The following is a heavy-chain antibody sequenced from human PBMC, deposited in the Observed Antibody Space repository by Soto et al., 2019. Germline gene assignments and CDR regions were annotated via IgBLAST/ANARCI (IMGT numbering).Heavy chain of an antibody. V-gene: IGHV4-34*02. Sequence: QVLLQQWGAGLLKPSETLSLTCAVYGGSFSGNYWSWIRQPPGKGLEWIGEINHSGSTNYNPSLKSRVNISVDTSKNQFSLNLSSVTAADTAVYFCARDRIAIAGRGYYGLDVWGQGTTVTVCS. CDR2: INHSGST. CDR3: ARDRIAIAGRGYYGLDV. CDR1: GGSFSGNY. D-gene: IGHD6-13*01. J-gene: IGHJ6*02.